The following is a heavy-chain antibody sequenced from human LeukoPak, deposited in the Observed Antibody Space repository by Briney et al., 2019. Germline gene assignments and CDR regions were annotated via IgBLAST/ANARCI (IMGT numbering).Heavy chain of an antibody. D-gene: IGHD6-19*01. CDR3: ASDSSGWYLRGPFDY. Sequence: PSETLSLTCAVSGYSISSGYYWGWIRQPPGKGLEWVGSIYHSGSTYYNPSLKSRVTISVDTSKNQFSLKLSSVTAADTAVYYCASDSSGWYLRGPFDYWGQRTLVTVSS. V-gene: IGHV4-38-2*01. CDR1: GYSISSGYY. J-gene: IGHJ4*02. CDR2: IYHSGST.